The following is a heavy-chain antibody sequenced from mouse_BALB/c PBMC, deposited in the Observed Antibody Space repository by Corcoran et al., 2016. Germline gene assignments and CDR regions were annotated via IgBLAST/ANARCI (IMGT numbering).Heavy chain of an antibody. CDR1: GYSSTSYY. Sequence: EVQLQQSGPELVKPGASVKISCKASGYSSTSYYMHWVKQRHVKSLEWIGRINPYNGATSYNQNFKDKASLTVDKSSSTAYMELHSLTSEDSAVYYCARDYDYWYFDVWGAGTTVTVSS. CDR2: INPYNGAT. J-gene: IGHJ1*01. V-gene: IGHV1-26*01. D-gene: IGHD2-4*01. CDR3: ARDYDYWYFDV.